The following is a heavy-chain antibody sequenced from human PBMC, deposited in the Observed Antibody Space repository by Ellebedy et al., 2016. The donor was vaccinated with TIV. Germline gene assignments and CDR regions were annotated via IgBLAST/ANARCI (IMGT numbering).Heavy chain of an antibody. CDR2: INPNSGGT. CDR3: ARYRLGEGSGYEFLDY. Sequence: ASVKVSCKASGYTFTGYYMHWVRQAPGQGLEWMGWINPNSGGTNYAQKFQGRVTMTRDTSISTAYMELRSLRSDDTAVYYCARYRLGEGSGYEFLDYWGQGTLVTVSS. D-gene: IGHD5-12*01. CDR1: GYTFTGYY. J-gene: IGHJ4*02. V-gene: IGHV1-2*02.